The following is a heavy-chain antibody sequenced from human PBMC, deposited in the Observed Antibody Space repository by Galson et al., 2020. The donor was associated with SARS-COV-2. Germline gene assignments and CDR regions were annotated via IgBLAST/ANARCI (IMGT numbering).Heavy chain of an antibody. J-gene: IGHJ6*03. V-gene: IGHV3-66*01. D-gene: IGHD5-12*01. CDR2: IYSGGST. Sequence: GESLKISCAASGFTVSSNYMSWVRQAPGKGLEWVSVIYSGGSTYYADSVKGRFTISRDNSKKTLYLQMNSLRAEDTAVYYCAREVSGYDIYYYYYMDVWGKGTTVTISS. CDR3: AREVSGYDIYYYYYMDV. CDR1: GFTVSSNY.